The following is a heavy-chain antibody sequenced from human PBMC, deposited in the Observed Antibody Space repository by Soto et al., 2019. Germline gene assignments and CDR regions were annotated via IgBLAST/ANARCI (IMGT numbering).Heavy chain of an antibody. J-gene: IGHJ3*02. V-gene: IGHV4-31*03. Sequence: SETLSLTCTVSGGSISSGGYYWSWIRQHPGKGLEWIGYIYYSGSTYYNPSLKSRVTISVDTSKNQFSLKLSSVTAADTAVYYCARATRTGVAIADAFDIWGQGTMVTVSS. D-gene: IGHD7-27*01. CDR2: IYYSGST. CDR1: GGSISSGGYY. CDR3: ARATRTGVAIADAFDI.